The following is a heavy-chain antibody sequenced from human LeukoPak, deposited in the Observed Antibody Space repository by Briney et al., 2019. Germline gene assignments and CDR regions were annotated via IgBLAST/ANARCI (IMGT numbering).Heavy chain of an antibody. D-gene: IGHD3-9*01. CDR3: ARDGRYFDWLLYRPAMDV. V-gene: IGHV3-21*01. CDR2: ISSSSSYI. J-gene: IGHJ6*02. CDR1: GFTFSSYS. Sequence: GGSLRLSCAASGFTFSSYSMNWVRQAPGKGLEWVSSISSSSSYIYYADSVKGRFTISRDNAKNSLYLQMNSLRAEDTAVYYCARDGRYFDWLLYRPAMDVWGQGTTVTVSS.